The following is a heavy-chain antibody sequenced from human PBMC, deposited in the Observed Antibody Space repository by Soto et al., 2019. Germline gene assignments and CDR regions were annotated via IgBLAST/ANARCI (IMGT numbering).Heavy chain of an antibody. V-gene: IGHV4-30-2*01. CDR1: GGSISSGGYS. D-gene: IGHD3-22*01. CDR3: ASNLYYDSSGYYRSDAFDI. CDR2: IY. J-gene: IGHJ3*02. Sequence: QLQLQESGSGLVKPSQTLSLTCAVSGGSISSGGYSWSWIRQPPGKGLEWIGYIYYNPSLKSRVTISVDRSKNQFSLKLSSVTAADTAVYYCASNLYYDSSGYYRSDAFDIWGQWTMVTVSS.